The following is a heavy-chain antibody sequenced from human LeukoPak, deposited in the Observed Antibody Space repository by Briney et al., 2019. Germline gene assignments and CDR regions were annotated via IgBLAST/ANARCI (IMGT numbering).Heavy chain of an antibody. CDR1: GYTLTELS. J-gene: IGHJ4*02. D-gene: IGHD6-6*01. CDR3: ARASILVPAHDY. V-gene: IGHV1-24*01. Sequence: ASVKVSCKVSGYTLTELSMHWVRPAPGKGLEWMGGFDPEDGETIYAQKFQGRVTMTEDTSTDTAYMELSRLRSDDTAVYYCARASILVPAHDYWGQGTLVTVSS. CDR2: FDPEDGET.